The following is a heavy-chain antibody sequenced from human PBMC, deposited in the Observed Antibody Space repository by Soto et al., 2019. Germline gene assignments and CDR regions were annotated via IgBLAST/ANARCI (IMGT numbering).Heavy chain of an antibody. Sequence: EVQLVESGGGLVQPGESLRLSCAASGFTFRTYWMQWVRQAPGKGLVWVSRIDNDGSSTNYADSVKGRFTISRDNAKDTLYLQMNSLRAEDTAVYYCAMGTMDVWGKGTTVTVSS. CDR1: GFTFRTYW. CDR3: AMGTMDV. J-gene: IGHJ6*04. CDR2: IDNDGSST. V-gene: IGHV3-74*02. D-gene: IGHD7-27*01.